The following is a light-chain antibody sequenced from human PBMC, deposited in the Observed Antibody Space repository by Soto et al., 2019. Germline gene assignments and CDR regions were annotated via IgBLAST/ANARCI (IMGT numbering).Light chain of an antibody. CDR1: QSVSSIY. CDR3: QQYGSSLWT. V-gene: IGKV3-20*01. CDR2: ATS. J-gene: IGKJ1*01. Sequence: EIGLTQSPGTLSLSPGERASLSCRASQSVSSIYLAWYQQKPGQATRLLIYATSTRATGIPDRFSGSGSGTDCTLTISRMAPEDFAVYYCQQYGSSLWTFGQGTKVEIK.